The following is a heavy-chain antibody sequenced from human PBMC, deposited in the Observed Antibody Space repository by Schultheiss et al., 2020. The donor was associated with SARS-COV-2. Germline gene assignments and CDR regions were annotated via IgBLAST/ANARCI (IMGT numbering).Heavy chain of an antibody. CDR1: GGSFSGYY. CDR3: AREVATVAFDI. Sequence: SQTLSLTCAVYGGSFSGYYWSWIRQHPGKGLEWIGYIYYSGSTNYNPSLKSRVTISVDTSKNQFSLKLSSVTAADTAVYYCAREVATVAFDIWGQGTMVTVSS. D-gene: IGHD5-12*01. J-gene: IGHJ3*02. CDR2: IYYSGST. V-gene: IGHV4-59*01.